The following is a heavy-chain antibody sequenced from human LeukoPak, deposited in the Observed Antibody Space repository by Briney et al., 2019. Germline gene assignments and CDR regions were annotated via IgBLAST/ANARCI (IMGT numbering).Heavy chain of an antibody. D-gene: IGHD6-19*01. CDR2: ISWNSGSI. CDR1: GFTFDDYA. Sequence: PGRSLRLSCAASGFTFDDYAMHWVRQAPGKGLKWVSGISWNSGSIGYADSVKGRFTISRDNSKNTVYLQTNSLRAEDTAVYYCAKDREQWLRGAFDIWGQGTMVTVSS. V-gene: IGHV3-9*01. J-gene: IGHJ3*02. CDR3: AKDREQWLRGAFDI.